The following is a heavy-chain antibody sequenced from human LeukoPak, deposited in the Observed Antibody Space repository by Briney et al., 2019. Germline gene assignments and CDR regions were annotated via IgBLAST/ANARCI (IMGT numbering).Heavy chain of an antibody. Sequence: GASVKVSCKASGYTFTSYYMHWVRQAPGQGLEWMGIINPSGGSTSYAQKFQGRVTITADTSTDTAYMELSSLRSEDTAVYYCATVRFLEWLVYWGQGTLVTVSS. D-gene: IGHD3-3*01. CDR1: GYTFTSYY. CDR2: INPSGGST. J-gene: IGHJ4*02. V-gene: IGHV1-46*01. CDR3: ATVRFLEWLVY.